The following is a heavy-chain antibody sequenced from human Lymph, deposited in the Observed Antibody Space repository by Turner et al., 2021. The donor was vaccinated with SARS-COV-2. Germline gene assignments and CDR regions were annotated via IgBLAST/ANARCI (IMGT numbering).Heavy chain of an antibody. CDR1: GFTFSSYS. V-gene: IGHV3-21*01. Sequence: EVQLVESGGGLVKPGGSLRFSCAASGFTFSSYSMNWVRQAPGKWLEWFSSITFTSSYIYYADSVKGRFTISRDNAKNSLYLQMNSLRAEDTAVYYCARGPPDFPYYFDYWGQGTLVTVSS. J-gene: IGHJ4*02. D-gene: IGHD2-21*02. CDR2: ITFTSSYI. CDR3: ARGPPDFPYYFDY.